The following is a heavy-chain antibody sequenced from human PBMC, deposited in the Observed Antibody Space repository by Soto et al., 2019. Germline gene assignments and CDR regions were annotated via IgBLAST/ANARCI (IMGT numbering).Heavy chain of an antibody. CDR2: MNPGSGQT. CDR3: ARMASAGTLNWFDP. Sequence: QVQLVQSGDEVKEPGASVRVSCEASGYTFINFDISRVRQAAGQGLEWLGWMNPGSGQTGYASKFQGRVAMTRDASTGTSHLELSSLTSDDTAVYYCARMASAGTLNWFDPWGQGTLVTVSS. D-gene: IGHD6-13*01. V-gene: IGHV1-8*02. CDR1: GYTFINFD. J-gene: IGHJ5*02.